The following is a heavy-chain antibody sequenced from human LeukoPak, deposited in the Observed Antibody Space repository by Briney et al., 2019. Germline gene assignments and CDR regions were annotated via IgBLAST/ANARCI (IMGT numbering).Heavy chain of an antibody. V-gene: IGHV4-39*01. Sequence: SETLSLTCTVSGGSISSSSYYWGWIRQPPGKGLEWIGGIYYSGSTYYNPSLKSRVTISVDTSKNQFSLKLSSVTAADTAVYYCGRCGDILQMVYPYFDYWGREPLATVSP. J-gene: IGHJ4*02. CDR2: IYYSGST. CDR1: GGSISSSSYY. D-gene: IGHD2-8*01. CDR3: GRCGDILQMVYPYFDY.